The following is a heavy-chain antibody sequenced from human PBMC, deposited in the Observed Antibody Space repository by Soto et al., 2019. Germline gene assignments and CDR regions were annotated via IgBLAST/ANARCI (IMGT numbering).Heavy chain of an antibody. CDR3: AKDKNSSWYIERVAEYFQH. D-gene: IGHD6-13*01. CDR1: GFTFSSYA. Sequence: EVQLLESGGGLVQPGGSLRLSCAASGFTFSSYAMSWVRQAPGKGLEWVSAISGSGGSTYYADSVKGRFTISRDNSKNXLXLQMNSLRAEDTAVYYCAKDKNSSWYIERVAEYFQHWGQGTLVTVSS. J-gene: IGHJ1*01. CDR2: ISGSGGST. V-gene: IGHV3-23*01.